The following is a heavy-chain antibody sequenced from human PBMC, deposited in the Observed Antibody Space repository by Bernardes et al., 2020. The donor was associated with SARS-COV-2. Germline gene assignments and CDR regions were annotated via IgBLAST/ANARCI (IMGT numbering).Heavy chain of an antibody. D-gene: IGHD3-9*01. Sequence: AAVKVSCKVSGYTLTELSMHWVRQAPGKGLEWMGGFDPEDGETIYAQKFQGRVTMTEDTSTDTAYMELSSLRSEDTAVYYCATDQRYYDIVTGRTYYYGMDVWGQGTTVTVSS. J-gene: IGHJ6*02. V-gene: IGHV1-24*01. CDR2: FDPEDGET. CDR1: GYTLTELS. CDR3: ATDQRYYDIVTGRTYYYGMDV.